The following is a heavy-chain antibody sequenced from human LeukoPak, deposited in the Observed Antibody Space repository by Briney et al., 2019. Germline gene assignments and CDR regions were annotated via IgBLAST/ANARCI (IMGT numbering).Heavy chain of an antibody. D-gene: IGHD2-15*01. CDR3: ASWEKYCSGGSCYSDN. J-gene: IGHJ4*02. CDR1: GGSISSSSYY. V-gene: IGHV4-39*07. CDR2: IYYSGST. Sequence: SETLSLTCTVSGGSISSSSYYWGWIRQPPGKGLEWIGRIYYSGSTYYNPSLKSRDTISVDTSKNQFSLKLSSVTAADTAVYYCASWEKYCSGGSCYSDNWGQGTLVTVSS.